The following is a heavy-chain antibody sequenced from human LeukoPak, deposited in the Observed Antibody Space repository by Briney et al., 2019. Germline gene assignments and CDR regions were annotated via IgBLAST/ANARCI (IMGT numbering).Heavy chain of an antibody. CDR2: ISSSGSTI. V-gene: IGHV3-11*01. D-gene: IGHD3-22*01. J-gene: IGHJ4*02. Sequence: GGSLRLSCAASGFTFSDYYMSWIRQAPGKGLEWVSYISSSGSTIYYADSVEGRLTISRDNAKNSLFLQMNSLKTEDTAFYYCAKGARSSSGYTTDWGQGILVTVSS. CDR1: GFTFSDYY. CDR3: AKGARSSSGYTTD.